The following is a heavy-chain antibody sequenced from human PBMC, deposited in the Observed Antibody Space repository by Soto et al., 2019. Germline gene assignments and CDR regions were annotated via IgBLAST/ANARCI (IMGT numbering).Heavy chain of an antibody. V-gene: IGHV1-2*04. Sequence: ASVKVSCKASGYTFTGYYMHWVRQAPGQGLEWMGWINPNSGGTNYAQKFQGWVTMTRDTSISTAYMELGRLGSDDTAVYYCARAGEGYCTNGVCYWTPRFGALTFDYWGQGTLVTVSS. CDR1: GYTFTGYY. D-gene: IGHD2-8*01. CDR3: ARAGEGYCTNGVCYWTPRFGALTFDY. J-gene: IGHJ4*02. CDR2: INPNSGGT.